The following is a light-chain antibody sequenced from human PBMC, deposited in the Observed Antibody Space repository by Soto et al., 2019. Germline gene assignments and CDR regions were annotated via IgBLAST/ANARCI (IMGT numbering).Light chain of an antibody. Sequence: DIQMTQSPSSLSASVGDRVTITCRASQSISSYLNWYQQKPGKAPKLLIYAASSLQSGVPSRFSGSGSGTDFTITISSLQPEDFATYYCQQSYSNPRFTFGPGTKVDIK. CDR2: AAS. V-gene: IGKV1-39*01. J-gene: IGKJ3*01. CDR3: QQSYSNPRFT. CDR1: QSISSY.